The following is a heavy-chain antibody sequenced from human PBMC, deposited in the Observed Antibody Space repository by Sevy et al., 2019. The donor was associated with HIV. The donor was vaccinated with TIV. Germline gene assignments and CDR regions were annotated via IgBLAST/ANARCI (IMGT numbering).Heavy chain of an antibody. CDR3: AKDPSSIAAQDAGVY. CDR1: GFTFSSYA. V-gene: IGHV3-23*01. D-gene: IGHD6-6*01. Sequence: GWSLRLSCAASGFTFSSYAMSWVRQAPGKGLEWVSAISGSGGSTYYADSVKGRFTISRDNSKNTLYLQMNSLRAEDTAVYYCAKDPSSIAAQDAGVYWGQGTLVTVSS. CDR2: ISGSGGST. J-gene: IGHJ4*02.